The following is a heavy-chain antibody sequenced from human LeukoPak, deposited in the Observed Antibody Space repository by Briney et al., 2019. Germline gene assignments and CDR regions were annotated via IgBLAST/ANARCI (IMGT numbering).Heavy chain of an antibody. D-gene: IGHD6-13*01. CDR1: GFTFSSYA. J-gene: IGHJ4*02. V-gene: IGHV3-23*01. Sequence: GGSLRLSCAASGFTFSSYAMSWVRQAPGRGLEWLSVIRGSGDGTYYADSVTGRFTISRDNSENTLYLQMNSLRAEDTAVYYCANYRQSITAAGNSREFADYWGQGTLVTVSS. CDR2: IRGSGDGT. CDR3: ANYRQSITAAGNSREFADY.